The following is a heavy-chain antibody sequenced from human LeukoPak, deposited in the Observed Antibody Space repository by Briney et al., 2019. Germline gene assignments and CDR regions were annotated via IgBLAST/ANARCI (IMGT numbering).Heavy chain of an antibody. D-gene: IGHD6-6*01. CDR3: ARGGRGYSSSSGLDY. Sequence: SETLSLTCTVSGGSISSSSYYWGWIRQPPGKGLEWIGSIYYSGSTYYNPSLKSQVTISVDTSKNQFSLKLSSVTAADTAVYYCARGGRGYSSSSGLDYWGQGTLVTVSS. J-gene: IGHJ4*02. CDR1: GGSISSSSYY. CDR2: IYYSGST. V-gene: IGHV4-39*07.